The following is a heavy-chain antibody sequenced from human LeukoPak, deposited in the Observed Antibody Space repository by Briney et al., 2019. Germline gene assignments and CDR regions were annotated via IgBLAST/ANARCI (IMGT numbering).Heavy chain of an antibody. V-gene: IGHV3-30*04. CDR3: ARARWFGELLTFDY. CDR1: GFTFSSYV. J-gene: IGHJ4*02. D-gene: IGHD3-10*01. Sequence: PGGSLRLSCAASGFTFSSYVIHWVRQAPGKGLEWVAFISYDESNKQYADSVKGRFTISRDNSKNTLYLQMNSLRAEDTAVYYCARARWFGELLTFDYWGQGTLVTVSS. CDR2: ISYDESNK.